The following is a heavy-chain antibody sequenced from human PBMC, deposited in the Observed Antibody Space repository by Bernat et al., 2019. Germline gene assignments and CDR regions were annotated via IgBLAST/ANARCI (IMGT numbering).Heavy chain of an antibody. D-gene: IGHD3-16*01. CDR3: AKEGQLTPYFYYYMDV. CDR1: GFTFSSYW. CDR2: INSDGSVT. V-gene: IGHV3-74*01. Sequence: EVQLVESGGGLVQPGGSLRLSCAASGFTFSSYWMHWVRQAPGKGLVWFSRINSDGSVTAYADSVKGRFTIARDNAKNRRDLKMNSRRAEDTAVYYCAKEGQLTPYFYYYMDVWGRGTTVTVSS. J-gene: IGHJ6*03.